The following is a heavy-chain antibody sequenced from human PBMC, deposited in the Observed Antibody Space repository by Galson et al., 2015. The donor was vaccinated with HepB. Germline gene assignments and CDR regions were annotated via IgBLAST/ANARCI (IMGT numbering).Heavy chain of an antibody. Sequence: SLRLSCAASGFTFSSYSMNWVRQAPGKGLEWVSSISSSSSYIYYADSVKGRFTISRDNAKNSLYLQMNSLRAEDTAVYYCARVIPAAGFDYWGQGTLVTVSS. CDR3: ARVIPAAGFDY. J-gene: IGHJ4*02. D-gene: IGHD6-13*01. CDR2: ISSSSSYI. V-gene: IGHV3-21*01. CDR1: GFTFSSYS.